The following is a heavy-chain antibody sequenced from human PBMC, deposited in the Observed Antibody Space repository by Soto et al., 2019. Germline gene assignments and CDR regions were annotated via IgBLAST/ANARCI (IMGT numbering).Heavy chain of an antibody. CDR2: INHSGST. CDR1: GGSFGGYY. Sequence: SETLSLTCGVYGGSFGGYYGTWIRQPPGTGLEWIGEINHSGSTNYNPSLKSRVTISVDTSKNQFSLKLTSVTAADTAVYYCAATPRYWGQGTVVTVSS. D-gene: IGHD2-15*01. CDR3: AATPRY. V-gene: IGHV4-34*01. J-gene: IGHJ4*02.